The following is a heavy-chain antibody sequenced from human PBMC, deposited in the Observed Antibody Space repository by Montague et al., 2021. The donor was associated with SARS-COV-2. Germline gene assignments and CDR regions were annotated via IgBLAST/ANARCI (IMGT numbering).Heavy chain of an antibody. Sequence: SLRLSCAASGFTFGDYAMHWVRQAPGKGLEWVSGISWNSGSIGYADSVKGRFTISRDNAKNSPYLQMSSLRAEDTALYYCAKDIGTYCSSTSCYWAGAFDXWGQGTMVTVSS. V-gene: IGHV3-9*01. D-gene: IGHD2-2*01. CDR2: ISWNSGSI. J-gene: IGHJ3*02. CDR1: GFTFGDYA. CDR3: AKDIGTYCSSTSCYWAGAFDX.